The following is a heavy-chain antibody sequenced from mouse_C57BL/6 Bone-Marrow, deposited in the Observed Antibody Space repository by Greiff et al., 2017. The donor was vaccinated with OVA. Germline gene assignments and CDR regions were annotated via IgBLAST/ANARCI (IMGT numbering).Heavy chain of an antibody. V-gene: IGHV6-3*01. CDR1: GFTFSNYW. J-gene: IGHJ4*01. CDR3: TGGSNYEAMDY. Sequence: EVQRVESGGGLVQPGGSMKLSCVASGFTFSNYWMNWVRQSPEKGLEWVAQIRLKSDNYATHYAESVKGRFTISRDDSKSSVYLQMNNLRAEDTGIYYCTGGSNYEAMDYWGQGTSVTVSS. D-gene: IGHD2-5*01. CDR2: IRLKSDNYAT.